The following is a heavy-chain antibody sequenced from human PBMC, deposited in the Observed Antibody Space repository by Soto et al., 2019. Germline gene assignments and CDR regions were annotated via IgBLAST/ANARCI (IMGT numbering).Heavy chain of an antibody. Sequence: PSETLSLTCSVSGRSMSSNYWSWIRQSPDKGLEWLGYVFYGGTDYNPSLEGRLSMSVETSKSQFSLKLTSVTAADTAVYYCASYREALYFDSWGQGILVTVSS. CDR3: ASYREALYFDS. CDR1: GRSMSSNY. J-gene: IGHJ4*02. D-gene: IGHD4-4*01. V-gene: IGHV4-59*01. CDR2: VFYGGT.